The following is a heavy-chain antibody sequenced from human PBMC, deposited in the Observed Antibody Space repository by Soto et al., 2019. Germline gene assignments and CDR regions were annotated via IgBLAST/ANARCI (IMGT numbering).Heavy chain of an antibody. Sequence: QSGGSLRLSCVAFGLTVSGKKYVAWVRQAPGKGLEWVSALYDVDGSFYADSVKGRFTTSSDSSKTTVYLQMNGLRPDDTAVYYCASWHEREHAYDVWGQGTTVTVSS. CDR1: GLTVSGKKY. J-gene: IGHJ3*01. D-gene: IGHD1-1*01. CDR3: ASWHEREHAYDV. V-gene: IGHV3-53*01. CDR2: LYDVDGS.